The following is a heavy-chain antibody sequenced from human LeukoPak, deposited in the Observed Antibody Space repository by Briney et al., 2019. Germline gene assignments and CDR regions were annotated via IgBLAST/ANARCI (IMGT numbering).Heavy chain of an antibody. CDR1: GYSFTSYW. V-gene: IGHV5-51*01. D-gene: IGHD2-2*01. J-gene: IGHJ3*02. CDR3: ARVNCSSTSCYWVDAFDI. Sequence: GESLKISCKGSGYSFTSYWIGWVRQMPGKGLEWMGIIYPGDSDTSYSPSFQGQVTISADKSISTAYLQWSSLKASDTAMYYCARVNCSSTSCYWVDAFDIWGQGTMVTVSS. CDR2: IYPGDSDT.